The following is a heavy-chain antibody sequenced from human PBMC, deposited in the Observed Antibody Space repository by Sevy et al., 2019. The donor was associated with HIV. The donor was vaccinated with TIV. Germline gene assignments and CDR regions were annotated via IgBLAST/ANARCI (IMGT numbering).Heavy chain of an antibody. CDR3: ARDGGYSVKWYPLY. CDR1: GFAFSTHA. J-gene: IGHJ4*01. Sequence: GGSLRLSCAASGFAFSTHAMHWVRQAPGKGLEWVAVISYEGTETFYAASVEGRFTISRDNTKNMLSLQINSLRPEDTAVYYCARDGGYSVKWYPLYWGHGTLVTVSS. V-gene: IGHV3-30-3*01. CDR2: ISYEGTET. D-gene: IGHD1-26*01.